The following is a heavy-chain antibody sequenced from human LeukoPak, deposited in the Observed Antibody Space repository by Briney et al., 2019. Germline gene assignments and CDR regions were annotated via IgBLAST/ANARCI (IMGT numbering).Heavy chain of an antibody. CDR1: GGSISTFF. J-gene: IGHJ4*02. V-gene: IGHV4-4*07. D-gene: IGHD3-9*01. CDR2: IYKGTT. Sequence: PSETLSPTCNVSGGSISTFFWTLIRQSPGKGQEGIGRIYKGTTYYNPSLERRATISVDTSNNRFSLKLTSLTAADTAVYYCARGTEMTSFTGYYSFDYWGRGSLVTVSS. CDR3: ARGTEMTSFTGYYSFDY.